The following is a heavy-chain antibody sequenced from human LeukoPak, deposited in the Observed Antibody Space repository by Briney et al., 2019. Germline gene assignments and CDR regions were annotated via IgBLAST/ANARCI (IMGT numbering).Heavy chain of an antibody. J-gene: IGHJ4*02. CDR1: GGSISSGSYY. CDR3: ARATVTTALLDY. Sequence: SQTLSLTCTVSGGSISSGSYYWSWIRQPAGKGLEWIGRIYTSGSTNYNPSLKSRVTISVDTSKNQFSLKLSSVTAADTAVYYCARATVTTALLDYWGQGTLVTVFS. V-gene: IGHV4-61*02. CDR2: IYTSGST. D-gene: IGHD4-17*01.